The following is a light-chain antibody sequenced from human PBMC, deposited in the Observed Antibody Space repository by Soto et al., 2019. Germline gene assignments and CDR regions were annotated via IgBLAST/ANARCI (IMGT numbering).Light chain of an antibody. CDR1: QSISSW. V-gene: IGKV1-5*01. Sequence: DIQMTQSPSTLSASVGDRVTITCRASQSISSWLAWYQQKPGKAPKLLIYDASSLESGVPSRFSGSGSGTEFTLTISSLQPDDLATYYCQQYNSYLRTFGQGTKVEIK. CDR2: DAS. J-gene: IGKJ1*01. CDR3: QQYNSYLRT.